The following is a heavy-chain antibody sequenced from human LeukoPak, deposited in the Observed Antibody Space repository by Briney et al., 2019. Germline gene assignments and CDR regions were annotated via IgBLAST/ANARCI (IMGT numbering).Heavy chain of an antibody. CDR1: GGSISSYY. V-gene: IGHV4-4*07. CDR3: ARDRTSYADYVRSNYYYYGMDV. D-gene: IGHD4-17*01. Sequence: PSETLSLTCTVSGGSISSYYWSWIRQPAGKGLEWIGRIYTSGSTNYNPSLKSRVTMSVDTSKNQFSLKLSSVTAADTAVYYCARDRTSYADYVRSNYYYYGMDVWGQGTTVTVSS. CDR2: IYTSGST. J-gene: IGHJ6*02.